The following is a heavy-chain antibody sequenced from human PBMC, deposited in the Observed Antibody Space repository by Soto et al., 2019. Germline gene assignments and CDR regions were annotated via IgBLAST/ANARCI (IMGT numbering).Heavy chain of an antibody. CDR3: TTGPRYELLRWN. Sequence: PGGSLRLSCAASGFSFSSTWMSWVRQAPGKGLEWVGRIKSKADGGTTDYAAPVKGRFTISREDSKNTLYLQMNNLKIEDTAVYYCTTGPRYELLRWNWGQGTLVTVSS. D-gene: IGHD1-26*01. V-gene: IGHV3-15*01. J-gene: IGHJ4*02. CDR1: GFSFSSTW. CDR2: IKSKADGGTT.